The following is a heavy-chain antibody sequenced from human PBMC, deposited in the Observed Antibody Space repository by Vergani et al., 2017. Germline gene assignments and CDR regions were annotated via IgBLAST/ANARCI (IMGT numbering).Heavy chain of an antibody. CDR3: ARDGDDYYGSGSYYNVVCFDP. V-gene: IGHV3-21*01. J-gene: IGHJ5*02. Sequence: EVQLVESGGGLVKPGGSLRLSCAASGFTFSSYSMNWVRQAPGKGLEWVSSISSSSSYIYYADSVKGRFTISRDNAKNSLYLQMNSLRAEDTAVYYCARDGDDYYGSGSYYNVVCFDPWGQGTLVTVSS. D-gene: IGHD3-10*01. CDR1: GFTFSSYS. CDR2: ISSSSSYI.